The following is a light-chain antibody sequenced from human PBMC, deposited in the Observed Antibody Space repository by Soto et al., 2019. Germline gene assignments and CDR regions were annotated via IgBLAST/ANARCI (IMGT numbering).Light chain of an antibody. CDR2: KSS. CDR1: QTISSW. CDR3: QHYNSYSEA. V-gene: IGKV1-5*03. J-gene: IGKJ1*01. Sequence: DIQMTQSPSTLSGSVGDRVTITCRASQTISSWLAWYQQRPGKAPKLLIYKSSTLKSGVPSRFSGSGSGTEFTLNISSLQPDDFATYYCQHYNSYSEAFGQRTKVDIK.